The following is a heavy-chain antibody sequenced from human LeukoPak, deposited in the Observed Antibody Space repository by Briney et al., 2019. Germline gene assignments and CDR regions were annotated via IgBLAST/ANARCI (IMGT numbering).Heavy chain of an antibody. D-gene: IGHD6-13*01. CDR1: GFTFSDHY. Sequence: GSLSLSCATSGFTFSDHYMSWIRQAPGKGLEWVSYVSTFSRYTNYADSVKGRFTISRDNAKNSLYLQMNSLRAEDTAVYYCARGHISAAGNFDYWGQGTLVTVSS. CDR2: VSTFSRYT. J-gene: IGHJ4*02. CDR3: ARGHISAAGNFDY. V-gene: IGHV3-11*05.